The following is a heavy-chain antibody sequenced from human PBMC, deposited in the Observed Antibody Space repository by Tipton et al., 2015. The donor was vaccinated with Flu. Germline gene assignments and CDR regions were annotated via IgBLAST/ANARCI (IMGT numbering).Heavy chain of an antibody. V-gene: IGHV4-34*01. CDR3: ARRDYSNYVSDPKNWFHS. CDR1: VGSFSGYY. J-gene: IGHJ5*01. Sequence: TLSLTCAVYVGSFSGYYWSWIRQPPGKGLEWIGEINHSGSTQYNPSLKSRVTLSVDTSKNQFSLKLSSVTAADTVVYYCARRDYSNYVSDPKNWFHSWGQGTLVTVSS. D-gene: IGHD4-11*01. CDR2: INHSGST.